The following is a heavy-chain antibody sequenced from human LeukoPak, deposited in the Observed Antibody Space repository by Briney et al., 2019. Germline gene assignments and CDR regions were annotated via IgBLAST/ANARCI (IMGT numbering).Heavy chain of an antibody. D-gene: IGHD3-16*02. CDR2: IYHSGST. CDR3: ARRGDRLRGLSTPFDY. Sequence: SETLSLTCTVSGYSISSGYYWGWIRQPPGKGLEWIGSIYHSGSTYYNPSLKSRVTISVDTSKNQFSLKLSSVTAADTAVYYCARRGDRLRGLSTPFDYWGQGTLVTVSS. V-gene: IGHV4-38-2*02. J-gene: IGHJ4*02. CDR1: GYSISSGYY.